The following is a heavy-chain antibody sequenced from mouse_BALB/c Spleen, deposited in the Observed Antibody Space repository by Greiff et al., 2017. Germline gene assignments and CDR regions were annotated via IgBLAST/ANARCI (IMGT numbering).Heavy chain of an antibody. V-gene: IGHV2-2*02. J-gene: IGHJ3*01. CDR1: GFSLTSYG. D-gene: IGHD2-4*01. CDR2: IWSGGST. CDR3: AIYYDYDVGFAY. Sequence: VKVVESGPGLVQPSQSLSITCTVSGFSLTSYGVHWVRQSPGKGLEWLGVIWSGGSTDYNAAFISRLSISKDNSKSQVFFKMNSLQANDTAIYYCAIYYDYDVGFAYWGQGTLVTVSA.